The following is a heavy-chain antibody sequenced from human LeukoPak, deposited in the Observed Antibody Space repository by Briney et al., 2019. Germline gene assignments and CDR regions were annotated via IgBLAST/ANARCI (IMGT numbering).Heavy chain of an antibody. CDR2: ISGSGGST. CDR1: GFTFSSYA. Sequence: PGGSLRLSCAASGFTFSSYAMSWVRQAPGKGLEWVSAISGSGGSTYYADSVKGRFTISRDNSKNTLYLQMNSLRAEDTAVYYCATQSAGSSWYNPIYYYYYYMDVWGKGTTVTVSS. D-gene: IGHD6-13*01. CDR3: ATQSAGSSWYNPIYYYYYYMDV. V-gene: IGHV3-23*01. J-gene: IGHJ6*03.